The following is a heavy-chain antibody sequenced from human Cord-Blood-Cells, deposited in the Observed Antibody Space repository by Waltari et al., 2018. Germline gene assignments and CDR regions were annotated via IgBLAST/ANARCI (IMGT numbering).Heavy chain of an antibody. CDR2: IKQDGSEK. CDR3: ARDYSGSY. CDR1: GFTVGGYW. Sequence: EVQLVESGGGLVQPGGSLRRACAASGFTVGGYWMSWVRQAPGKGLEWVANIKQDGSEKYYVDSVKGRFTISRDNAKNSLYLQMNSLRAEDTAVYYCARDYSGSYWGQGTLVTVSS. J-gene: IGHJ4*02. D-gene: IGHD1-26*01. V-gene: IGHV3-7*01.